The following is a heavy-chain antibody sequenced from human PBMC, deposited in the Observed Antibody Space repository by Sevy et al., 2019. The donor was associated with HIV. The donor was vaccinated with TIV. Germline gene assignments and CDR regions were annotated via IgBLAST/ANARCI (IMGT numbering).Heavy chain of an antibody. D-gene: IGHD2-15*01. J-gene: IGHJ4*02. CDR1: GLSFSSFW. CDR2: IKEDGSEK. V-gene: IGHV3-7*01. Sequence: GGSLRLSCAASGLSFSSFWMSWVRQSPGKGLEWVADIKEDGSEKYYVDSVKGRFTISRDNAKNSLYLQMNSLRAEDTAVYDCAREGQWSHPGDYWGQGTLVTVSS. CDR3: AREGQWSHPGDY.